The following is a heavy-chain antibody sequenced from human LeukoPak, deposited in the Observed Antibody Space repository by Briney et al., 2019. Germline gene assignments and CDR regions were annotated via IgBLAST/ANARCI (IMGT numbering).Heavy chain of an antibody. CDR1: GFTFSSYG. V-gene: IGHV3-7*01. CDR3: AKLIRDVTIYDF. D-gene: IGHD5-24*01. Sequence: PGGSLRLSCAASGFTFSSYGMSWVRQAPGKGLEWVASINQDQSAIFYVDSVKGRFTISRDNTRNFLFLQMNSLRAEDTAFYYCAKLIRDVTIYDFWGPGSLVTVSS. CDR2: INQDQSAI. J-gene: IGHJ4*03.